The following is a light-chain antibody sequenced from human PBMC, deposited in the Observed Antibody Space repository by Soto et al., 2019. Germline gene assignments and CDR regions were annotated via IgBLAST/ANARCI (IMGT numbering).Light chain of an antibody. Sequence: QPVLTQSPSASASLGASVKLTCTLSSGHSNYAIAWHQQQPEKGPRYLMKLNSDGSHSKGDGIPDRFSGSSSGAERYLTTSSLQSEDEADYYCQTWVTGIQIFGGGTKLTVL. J-gene: IGLJ2*01. CDR3: QTWVTGIQI. CDR2: LNSDGSH. V-gene: IGLV4-69*01. CDR1: SGHSNYA.